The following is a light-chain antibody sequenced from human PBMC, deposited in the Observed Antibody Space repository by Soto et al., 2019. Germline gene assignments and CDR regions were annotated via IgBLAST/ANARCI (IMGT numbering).Light chain of an antibody. CDR1: QGISSA. CDR2: DAS. Sequence: AIQLTQSPSSLSASVGDRVTITCRASQGISSALAWYQQKPGKAPKLLIYDASSLESGVPSRFSGSGSGTDFTLTISRLQPEDFATYYCQQFNNYLITFGQGTRLEIK. V-gene: IGKV1D-13*01. J-gene: IGKJ5*01. CDR3: QQFNNYLIT.